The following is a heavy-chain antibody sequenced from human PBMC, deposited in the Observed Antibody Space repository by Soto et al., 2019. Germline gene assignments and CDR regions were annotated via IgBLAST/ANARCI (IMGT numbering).Heavy chain of an antibody. D-gene: IGHD3-22*01. CDR3: ASNHYYDSSGYHGAFDI. V-gene: IGHV1-69*02. CDR1: GGTFSSYT. J-gene: IGHJ3*02. Sequence: SVKVSCKASGGTFSSYTISWVRQAPGQGLEWMGRIIPILGIANYAQKLQGRVTMTTDTSTSTAYMELRSLRSDDTAVYYCASNHYYDSSGYHGAFDIWGQGTMVTVSS. CDR2: IIPILGIA.